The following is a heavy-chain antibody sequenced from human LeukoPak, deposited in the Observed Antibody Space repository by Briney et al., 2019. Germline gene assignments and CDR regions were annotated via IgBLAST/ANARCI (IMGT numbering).Heavy chain of an antibody. V-gene: IGHV3-9*01. CDR3: AKALDTNSSY. CDR1: GFTFDDYA. D-gene: IGHD2-8*01. Sequence: GGSLRLSCGASGFTFDDYAMHWVRQAPGKGLEWVSGISWSSSSKGYADSVKGRFTISRDNAKNSLYLQMNSLRTEDTALYYCAKALDTNSSYWGQGTLVTVSS. J-gene: IGHJ4*02. CDR2: ISWSSSSK.